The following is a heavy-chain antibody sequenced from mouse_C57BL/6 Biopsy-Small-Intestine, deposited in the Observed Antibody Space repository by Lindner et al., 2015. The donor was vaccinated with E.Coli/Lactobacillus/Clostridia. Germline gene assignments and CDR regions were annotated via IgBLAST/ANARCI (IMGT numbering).Heavy chain of an antibody. V-gene: IGHV14-4*01. D-gene: IGHD1-1*01. J-gene: IGHJ2*01. CDR1: GFNIKDDF. CDR2: IDPEDGET. Sequence: VQLQESGAELVRPGASVKLSCTASGFNIKDDFMHWVKQRPEQGLEWIGRIDPEDGETKYAPKFQGKATITADTSSNTAYLQLSSLTSEDTAVYYCTTGYYYGSSYRYFDYWGQGTTLTVSS. CDR3: TTGYYYGSSYRYFDY.